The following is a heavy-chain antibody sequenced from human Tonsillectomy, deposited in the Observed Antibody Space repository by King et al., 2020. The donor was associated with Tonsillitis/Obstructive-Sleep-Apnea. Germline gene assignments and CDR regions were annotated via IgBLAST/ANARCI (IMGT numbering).Heavy chain of an antibody. CDR3: TAATIPRGGAFDI. V-gene: IGHV3-15*02. CDR2: IKSKTDGGTA. Sequence: VQLVESGGAFVKPGGSLRLSCAASGFTLSKAWMSWVRQAPGKGLEWVGRIKSKTDGGTADHAAPAKGRFTISRVDSETSLYLQMNSLKTEETAVYYCTAATIPRGGAFDIWGQGTMVTISS. J-gene: IGHJ3*02. D-gene: IGHD2-2*02. CDR1: GFTLSKAW.